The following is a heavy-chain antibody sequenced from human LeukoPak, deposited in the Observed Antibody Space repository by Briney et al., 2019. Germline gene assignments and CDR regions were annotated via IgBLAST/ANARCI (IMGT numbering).Heavy chain of an antibody. CDR2: IYYDGGDV. J-gene: IGHJ4*02. D-gene: IGHD3-3*01. V-gene: IGHV3-48*02. CDR3: ARVLYRFERFDY. Sequence: GGGLRLSCAASRFTFSVFGLSWVRPAPGEGRGWVSYIYYDGGDVYYADSVRGRFTPSRENTKKSLYLQAKSLRDEDTAVYHCARVLYRFERFDYWGQGTLVTISS. CDR1: RFTFSVFG.